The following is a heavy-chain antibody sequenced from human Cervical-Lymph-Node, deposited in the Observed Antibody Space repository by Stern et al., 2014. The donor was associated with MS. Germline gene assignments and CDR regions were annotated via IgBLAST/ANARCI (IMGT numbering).Heavy chain of an antibody. CDR2: IRHDGKES. CDR3: ARGDGGMAVTTGDP. Sequence: EMQLVESGGGLVQPGGSLRLSCAVSGFTFRAYWMTWVRQAPGKGLEWVANIRHDGKESYYVASVKGRFTISRDNAQNSLYLQMHSRRAEDTAVYYCARGDGGMAVTTGDPWGQGTLVTVSS. CDR1: GFTFRAYW. V-gene: IGHV3-7*01. D-gene: IGHD5-24*01. J-gene: IGHJ5*02.